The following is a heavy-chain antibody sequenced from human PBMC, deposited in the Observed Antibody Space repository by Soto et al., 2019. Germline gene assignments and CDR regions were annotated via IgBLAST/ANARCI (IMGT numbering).Heavy chain of an antibody. CDR2: IYSGGST. J-gene: IGHJ5*02. Sequence: PGGSLRLSCAASGFTVSSNYMSWVRQAPGKGLEWVSVIYSGGSTYYADSVKGRFTISRDNSKNTLYLQMNSLRAEDTAVYYCARDRMTAEFDPWGQGTLVTVSS. CDR1: GFTVSSNY. V-gene: IGHV3-66*01. D-gene: IGHD6-13*01. CDR3: ARDRMTAEFDP.